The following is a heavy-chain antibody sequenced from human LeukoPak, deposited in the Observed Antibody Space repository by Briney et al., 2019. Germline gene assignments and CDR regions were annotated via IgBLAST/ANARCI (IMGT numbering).Heavy chain of an antibody. CDR2: IYYSGST. V-gene: IGHV4-39*01. D-gene: IGHD6-19*01. J-gene: IGHJ4*02. CDR3: ARRERQWPSPWYYFDC. CDR1: GGSISSSSYY. Sequence: SETLSLTCTVSGGSISSSSYYWGWIRQPPGKGLEWIGSIYYSGSTYYNPSLKSRVTISVDTSKNQFSLKLSSVTAADTAVYYCARRERQWPSPWYYFDCWGQGTLVTVSS.